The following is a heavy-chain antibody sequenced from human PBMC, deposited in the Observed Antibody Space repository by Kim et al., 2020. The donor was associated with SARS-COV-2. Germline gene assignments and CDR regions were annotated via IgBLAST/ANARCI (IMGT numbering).Heavy chain of an antibody. V-gene: IGHV3-43D*03. CDR3: AKALFSSGLPYYFHY. D-gene: IGHD6-19*01. Sequence: DSVKGRFTISRDNSKNSLYLQMNGLRAEDTALYYCAKALFSSGLPYYFHYWGQGTLVTVSS. J-gene: IGHJ4*02.